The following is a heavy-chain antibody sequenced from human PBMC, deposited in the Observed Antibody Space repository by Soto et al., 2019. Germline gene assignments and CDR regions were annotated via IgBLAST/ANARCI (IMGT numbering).Heavy chain of an antibody. J-gene: IGHJ4*02. D-gene: IGHD2-8*02. CDR1: GGSISIGDYY. CDR3: ARAGVVSLDY. CDR2: IYYSWST. Sequence: SEPLSLTCTVSGGSISIGDYYWSWIRQPPGKGLEWIGYIYYSWSTYYNPSLKSRVTISVDTSKSQFSLKLSSVTAADTAVYYCARAGVVSLDYWGQGTLVTVSS. V-gene: IGHV4-30-4*01.